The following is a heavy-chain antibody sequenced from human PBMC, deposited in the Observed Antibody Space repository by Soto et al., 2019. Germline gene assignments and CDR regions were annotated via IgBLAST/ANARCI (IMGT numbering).Heavy chain of an antibody. CDR3: ARVPDR. J-gene: IGHJ5*02. CDR2: IYHSGST. Sequence: SLTHPHPWAVSGGNICNLGYSCSWIRHRPGKGREWIGYIYHSGSTYYDPSLKSRVTISVDRSKNQFSLKLSFVIAADTAVYYCARVPDRWGQGTLVTVSS. V-gene: IGHV4-30-2*01. CDR1: GGNICNLGYS. D-gene: IGHD2-2*01.